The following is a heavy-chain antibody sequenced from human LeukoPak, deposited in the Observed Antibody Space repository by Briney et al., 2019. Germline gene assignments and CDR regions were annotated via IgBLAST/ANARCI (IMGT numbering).Heavy chain of an antibody. Sequence: GGSLRLSCAASGFTLCSYLMIWVRQAPGKGLEWVSAISGHGDSTYYADSVKGRFTVSRDNSKNTLYLQMNSLRAEDTAVYYCAQDNGFAVAVAGLRASFDSWGQGTLVTVSS. D-gene: IGHD6-19*01. CDR2: ISGHGDST. J-gene: IGHJ5*01. CDR1: GFTLCSYL. V-gene: IGHV3-23*01. CDR3: AQDNGFAVAVAGLRASFDS.